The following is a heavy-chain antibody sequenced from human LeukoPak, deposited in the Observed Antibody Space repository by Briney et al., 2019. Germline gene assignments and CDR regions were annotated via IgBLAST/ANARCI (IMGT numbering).Heavy chain of an antibody. V-gene: IGHV1-69*05. Sequence: GASVKVSCKASGGTFSSYAIIWVRQAPGQGLEWMGGIIPIFGTANYAQKFQGRVTMTRDMSTSTVYMELSSLRSEDTAVYYCARDREGPTDYYYMDVWGKGTTVTVSS. D-gene: IGHD4-17*01. CDR3: ARDREGPTDYYYMDV. CDR1: GGTFSSYA. J-gene: IGHJ6*03. CDR2: IIPIFGTA.